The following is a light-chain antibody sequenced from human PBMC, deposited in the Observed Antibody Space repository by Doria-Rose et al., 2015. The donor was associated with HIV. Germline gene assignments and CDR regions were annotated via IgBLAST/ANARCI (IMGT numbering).Light chain of an antibody. V-gene: IGKV1-12*01. CDR1: EAISSW. CDR3: QQSNSFPIT. Sequence: DIQVTQSPSAVAASVGDRVTITCRASEAISSWIVWYQQKPGKAPKVLIYAASTLQSGVPSRFSGSGFGTDFTLTISNLQPEDFATYYCQQSNSFPITFGQGTRLEIK. CDR2: AAS. J-gene: IGKJ5*01.